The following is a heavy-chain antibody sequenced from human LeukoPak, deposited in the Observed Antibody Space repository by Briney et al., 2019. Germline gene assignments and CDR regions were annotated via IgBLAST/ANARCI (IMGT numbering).Heavy chain of an antibody. CDR2: ISYDGSNK. D-gene: IGHD2/OR15-2a*01. J-gene: IGHJ4*02. CDR1: GFTFSSYA. Sequence: GGSLRLSCAASGFTFSSYAMSWVRQAPGKGLEWVAVISYDGSNKYYADSVKGRFTISRDNSKNTLYLQMNSLRAEDTAVYYCASFYGDYWGQGTLVTVSS. V-gene: IGHV3-30-3*01. CDR3: ASFYGDY.